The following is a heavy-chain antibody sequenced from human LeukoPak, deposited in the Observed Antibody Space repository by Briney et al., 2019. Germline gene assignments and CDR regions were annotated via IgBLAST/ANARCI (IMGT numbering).Heavy chain of an antibody. D-gene: IGHD3-3*01. V-gene: IGHV3-7*01. CDR3: ARGSYDFWSGYRGGY. Sequence: GGSLRLSCAASGFTFSSYWMSWVRQAPGKGLEWVANIKQDGSEEYYVDSVKGRFTISRDNAKNSLYLQMNSLRAEDTAVYYCARGSYDFWSGYRGGYWGQGTLVTVSS. J-gene: IGHJ4*02. CDR2: IKQDGSEE. CDR1: GFTFSSYW.